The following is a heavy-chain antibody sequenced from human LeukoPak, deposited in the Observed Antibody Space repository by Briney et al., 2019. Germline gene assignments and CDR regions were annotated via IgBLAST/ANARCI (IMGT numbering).Heavy chain of an antibody. Sequence: GGSLRLSCVGSGFTFSDYAMSWVRQAPGKGLEWFSGITDSGSKTYYADSVKGRFTISRDNSRKMLYVQMNRQRVEDTAVYYCGKGGPKETVYQYMDVWGKGTTVTVSS. V-gene: IGHV3-23*01. D-gene: IGHD2-8*01. CDR1: GFTFSDYA. CDR3: GKGGPKETVYQYMDV. J-gene: IGHJ6*04. CDR2: ITDSGSKT.